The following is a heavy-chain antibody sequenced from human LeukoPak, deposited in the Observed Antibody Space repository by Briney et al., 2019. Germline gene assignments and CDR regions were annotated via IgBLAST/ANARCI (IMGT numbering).Heavy chain of an antibody. J-gene: IGHJ4*02. CDR2: ISYDGSNK. CDR1: GFTFSSYG. CDR3: AKDPRTYCGGDCYYFDY. Sequence: PGGSLRLSCAASGFTFSSYGMHWVRQAPGKGLEWVAVISYDGSNKYYADSVKGRFTISRDNSKNTLYLQMSSLRAEDTAVYYCAKDPRTYCGGDCYYFDYWGQGTLVTVSS. V-gene: IGHV3-30*18. D-gene: IGHD2-21*02.